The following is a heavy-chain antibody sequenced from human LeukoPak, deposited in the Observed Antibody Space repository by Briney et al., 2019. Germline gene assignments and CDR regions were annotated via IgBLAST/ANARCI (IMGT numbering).Heavy chain of an antibody. V-gene: IGHV4-59*01. CDR2: IYYSGST. Sequence: SETLSLTCTVSGGSISSYYWSWIRQPPGKGLEWIGYIYYSGSTNYNPSLKSRVTISVDTSKNQFSLKLSSVIAADTAVYYCASPVSRKDYYYYMDVWGKGTTVTISS. D-gene: IGHD6-13*01. CDR3: ASPVSRKDYYYYMDV. CDR1: GGSISSYY. J-gene: IGHJ6*03.